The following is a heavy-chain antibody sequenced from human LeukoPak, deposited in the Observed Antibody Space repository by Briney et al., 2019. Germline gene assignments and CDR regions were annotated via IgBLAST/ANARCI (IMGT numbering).Heavy chain of an antibody. Sequence: SSETLSLTCAVSGYSISSGYYWGWIRQPPGKGLEWIGSIYHSGSTYYNPSLESRVTISVDTSKKQISLKLSSVTAADTAMYYCARNKGGGYPYYFDYWGQGTLVTVSS. CDR2: IYHSGST. D-gene: IGHD3-16*02. CDR1: GYSISSGYY. J-gene: IGHJ4*02. V-gene: IGHV4-38-2*01. CDR3: ARNKGGGYPYYFDY.